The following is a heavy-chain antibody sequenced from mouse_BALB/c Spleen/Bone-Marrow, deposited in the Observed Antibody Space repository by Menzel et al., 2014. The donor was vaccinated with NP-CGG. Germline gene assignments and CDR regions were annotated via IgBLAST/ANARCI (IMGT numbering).Heavy chain of an antibody. CDR3: VRDYYGSYFDV. Sequence: VKVVESGPGLVAPSQSLSITCTVSGFSLTSYDISWIRQPPGKGLEWLGVIWTGGGTNYNSAFMSRLSISKDNSKSQVFLKMNSLQTDDTAIYYCVRDYYGSYFDVWGAGITVTVSS. CDR2: IWTGGGT. V-gene: IGHV2-9-2*01. D-gene: IGHD1-1*01. CDR1: GFSLTSYD. J-gene: IGHJ1*01.